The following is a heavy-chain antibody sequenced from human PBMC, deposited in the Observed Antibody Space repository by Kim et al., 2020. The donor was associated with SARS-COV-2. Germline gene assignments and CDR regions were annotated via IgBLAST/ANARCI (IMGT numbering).Heavy chain of an antibody. D-gene: IGHD6-19*01. CDR2: INHSGST. V-gene: IGHV4-34*01. CDR3: ARGGPLAVAGTFDY. J-gene: IGHJ4*02. Sequence: SETLSLTCAVYGGSFSGYYWSWIRQPPGKGLEWIGEINHSGSTNYNPSLKSRVTISVDTSKNQFSLKLSSVTAADTAVYYCARGGPLAVAGTFDYWGQGTLVTVSS. CDR1: GGSFSGYY.